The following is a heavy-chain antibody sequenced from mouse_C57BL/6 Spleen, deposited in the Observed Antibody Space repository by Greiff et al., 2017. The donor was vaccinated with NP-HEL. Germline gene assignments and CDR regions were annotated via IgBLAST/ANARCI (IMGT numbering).Heavy chain of an antibody. V-gene: IGHV1-75*01. J-gene: IGHJ2*01. CDR3: ARSRIYYGYYFDY. Sequence: VKLMESGPELVKPGASVKISCKASGYTFTDYYINWVKQRPGQGLEWIGWIFPGSGSTYYNEKFKGKATLTVDKSSSTAYMLLSSLTSEDSAVYFCARSRIYYGYYFDYWGQGTTLTVSS. CDR2: IFPGSGST. CDR1: GYTFTDYY. D-gene: IGHD2-2*01.